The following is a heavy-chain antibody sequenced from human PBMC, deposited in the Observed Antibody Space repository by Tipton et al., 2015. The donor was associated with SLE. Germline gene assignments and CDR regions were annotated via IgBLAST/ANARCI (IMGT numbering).Heavy chain of an antibody. CDR1: GGSISSHY. CDR3: ARVPIFGVVIPSYFDY. J-gene: IGHJ4*02. CDR2: IYYSGST. V-gene: IGHV4-59*11. Sequence: TLSLTCTVSGGSISSHYWSWIRQPPGKGLEWIGYIYYSGSTNYNPSLKSRVTISVDTSKNQFSLKLSSVTAADTAVYYCARVPIFGVVIPSYFDYWGQGTLVTVSS. D-gene: IGHD3-3*01.